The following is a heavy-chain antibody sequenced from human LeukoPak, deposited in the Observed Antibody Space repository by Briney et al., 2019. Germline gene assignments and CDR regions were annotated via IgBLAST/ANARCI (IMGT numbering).Heavy chain of an antibody. CDR3: ARAPSEIGGYYPEYFRH. Sequence: GGSLRLSCAAAGFTFSTYWMHWVRQAPGKGLVWVSRIKSDGSTNYADSVKGRFTISRDNAKNTASLQMNSLRPEDTGVYYCARAPSEIGGYYPEYFRHWGQGTLVTVSS. D-gene: IGHD3-22*01. J-gene: IGHJ1*01. V-gene: IGHV3-74*01. CDR2: IKSDGST. CDR1: GFTFSTYW.